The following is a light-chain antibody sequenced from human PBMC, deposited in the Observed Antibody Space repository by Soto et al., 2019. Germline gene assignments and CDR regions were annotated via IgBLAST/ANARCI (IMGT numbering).Light chain of an antibody. CDR1: QSLVHSDGIAY. J-gene: IGKJ5*01. Sequence: EVVITQSPLSLPVTLGQPASISCRSNQSLVHSDGIAYFSWFQQRPGRSPRRLIYKVSNRDSGVPARFSGSGSGTDCALKISRVEAEDVGVYYCMQGTHWPITFGQGTRLEIK. CDR2: KVS. CDR3: MQGTHWPIT. V-gene: IGKV2-30*02.